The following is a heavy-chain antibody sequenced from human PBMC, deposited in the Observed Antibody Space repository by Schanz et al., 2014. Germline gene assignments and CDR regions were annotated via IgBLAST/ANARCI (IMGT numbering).Heavy chain of an antibody. D-gene: IGHD3-10*01. J-gene: IGHJ4*02. Sequence: EVQLLDSGGGLVQPGGSLRLSCAASGFTFSTYAMSWVRQAPGKGLEWVSAISGSGGSTYYADSVKRRFTISRDISKNTLHLQVTSLRAEDTAIYYCARDGNYYGSRNYYKTPYYFDYWGQGTLXTVSS. V-gene: IGHV3-23*01. CDR3: ARDGNYYGSRNYYKTPYYFDY. CDR1: GFTFSTYA. CDR2: ISGSGGST.